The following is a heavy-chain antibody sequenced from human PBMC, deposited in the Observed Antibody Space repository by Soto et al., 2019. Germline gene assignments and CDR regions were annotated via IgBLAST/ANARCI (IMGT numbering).Heavy chain of an antibody. CDR3: AREGGRIAAAGTVVRIKNYDYGKDV. Sequence: ASVKGSCKASGYTCTSYGISWVRQAPGQGLEWMGWISAYNGNTNYAQKLQGRVTMTTDTSTSTAYMELRSLRSDETAVYYCAREGGRIAAAGTVVRIKNYDYGKDVWGQGTPFTVSS. CDR2: ISAYNGNT. V-gene: IGHV1-18*04. D-gene: IGHD6-13*01. CDR1: GYTCTSYG. J-gene: IGHJ6*02.